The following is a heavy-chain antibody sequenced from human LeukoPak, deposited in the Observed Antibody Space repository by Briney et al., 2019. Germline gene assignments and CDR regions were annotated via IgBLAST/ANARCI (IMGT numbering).Heavy chain of an antibody. D-gene: IGHD3-22*01. CDR3: ARSPRTYYYDSSGYYPSL. Sequence: GGSLRLSCAASGFTFSSYGMSWVRQAPGKGLEWVSAISGSGGSTYYADSVKGRFTISRDNSKNTLYLQMNSLRAEDTAVYYCARSPRTYYYDSSGYYPSLWGQGTLVTVSS. CDR1: GFTFSSYG. V-gene: IGHV3-23*01. J-gene: IGHJ4*02. CDR2: ISGSGGST.